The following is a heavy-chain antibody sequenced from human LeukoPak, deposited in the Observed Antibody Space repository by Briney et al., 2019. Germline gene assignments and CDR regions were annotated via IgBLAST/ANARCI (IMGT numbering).Heavy chain of an antibody. CDR2: ISYDGSNK. CDR3: ARAPKKSYGSFDY. V-gene: IGHV3-30*04. J-gene: IGHJ4*02. D-gene: IGHD5-18*01. CDR1: GFTFSSYA. Sequence: GRSLRLSCAASGFTFSSYAMHWVRQAPGKGLEWVAVISYDGSNKYYADSVKGRFTISRDNSKNTLYLQMNSLRAEDTAVHYCARAPKKSYGSFDYWGQGTLVTVSS.